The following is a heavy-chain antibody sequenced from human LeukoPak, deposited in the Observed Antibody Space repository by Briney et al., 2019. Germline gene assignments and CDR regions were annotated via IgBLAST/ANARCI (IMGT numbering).Heavy chain of an antibody. Sequence: GESLKISCKSSGYSFTNYWIAWVRQMPEKGLEWMGGIHPGDSGITYSPSFQGQVTISADRSISTAYLQWSSLRASDTAMYYCARRDIAADAFDIWGQGTMVIVSS. J-gene: IGHJ3*02. CDR3: ARRDIAADAFDI. D-gene: IGHD6-13*01. CDR1: GYSFTNYW. V-gene: IGHV5-51*01. CDR2: IHPGDSGI.